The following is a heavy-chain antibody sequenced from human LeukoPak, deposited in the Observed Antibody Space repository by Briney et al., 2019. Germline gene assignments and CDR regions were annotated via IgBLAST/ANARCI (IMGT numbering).Heavy chain of an antibody. CDR3: ARSAEWLRNAFDI. V-gene: IGHV4-59*01. CDR1: DASTSHFY. Sequence: SETLSLTCSVSDASTSHFYWNWIRQPPGKGLEWIGYMHNSGSSKHSPSLKSRVTTSIDTSKNLFSLQLTSVTAADTAIYYCARSAEWLRNAFDIWGQGTMVSVSS. CDR2: MHNSGSS. D-gene: IGHD5-12*01. J-gene: IGHJ3*02.